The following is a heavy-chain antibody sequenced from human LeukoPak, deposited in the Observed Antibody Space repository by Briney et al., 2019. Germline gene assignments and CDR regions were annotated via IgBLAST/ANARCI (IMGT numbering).Heavy chain of an antibody. J-gene: IGHJ6*03. Sequence: ASVKVSCKASGYTFTSYGISWVRQAPGRGLEWMAWISAYSGNTNYAQKLQGRVTMTTDTSTSTAYMELRSLRSDDTAVYYCARDDRLGYCSGGSCPRKGYYYYMDVWGKGTTVTVSS. V-gene: IGHV1-18*01. D-gene: IGHD2-15*01. CDR1: GYTFTSYG. CDR3: ARDDRLGYCSGGSCPRKGYYYYMDV. CDR2: ISAYSGNT.